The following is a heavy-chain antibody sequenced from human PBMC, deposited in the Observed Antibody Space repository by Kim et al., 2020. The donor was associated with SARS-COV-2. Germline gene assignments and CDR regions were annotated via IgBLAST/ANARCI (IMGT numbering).Heavy chain of an antibody. CDR1: GGTFSSYA. Sequence: SVKVSCKASGGTFSSYAISWVRQAPGQGLEWMGRIIPILGIANYAPKFQGRVTITADKSTSTAYMELSSLRSEDTAVYYCASRIAAAGPNEYFQHWGQGTLVTVSS. V-gene: IGHV1-69*04. D-gene: IGHD6-13*01. CDR3: ASRIAAAGPNEYFQH. J-gene: IGHJ1*01. CDR2: IIPILGIA.